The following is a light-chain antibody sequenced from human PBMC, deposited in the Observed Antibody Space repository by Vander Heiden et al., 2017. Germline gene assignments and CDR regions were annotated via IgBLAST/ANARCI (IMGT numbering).Light chain of an antibody. J-gene: IGLJ2*01. CDR3: QSYDSSLSVV. Sequence: QSVLTHPPSVSGAPGRRLIISCTGRSSNIGAGYGVHWYQQLPGTSPKLLIYGNTNRPSGVPDRFAGSKSGTSASLAITMLQAEDEADYYCQSYDSSLSVVFGGGTKLTVL. CDR2: GNT. V-gene: IGLV1-40*01. CDR1: SSNIGAGYG.